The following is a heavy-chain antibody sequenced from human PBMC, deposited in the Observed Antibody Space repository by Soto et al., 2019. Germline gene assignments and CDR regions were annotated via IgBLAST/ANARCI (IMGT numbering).Heavy chain of an antibody. D-gene: IGHD2-2*02. V-gene: IGHV3-23*01. CDR2: ISGSGGST. J-gene: IGHJ6*02. CDR1: GFTFSSYA. CDR3: VRPRGAISVYYGMDV. Sequence: GGSLRLSCAASGFTFSSYAMSWVRQAPGKGLEWVSAISGSGGSTYYADSVKGRFTISRDNSKNTLYLQMNSLRAEDTAVYYCVRPRGAISVYYGMDVWGQGTTVTVSS.